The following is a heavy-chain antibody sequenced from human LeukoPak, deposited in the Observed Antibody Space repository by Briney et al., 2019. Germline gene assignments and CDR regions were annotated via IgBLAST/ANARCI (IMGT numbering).Heavy chain of an antibody. Sequence: GGSLRLSCAASGFSFRRFAMSWVRQAPGKGLEWVSSISLSGDRIYHAHSLKGRFTTSRDNSKSTLYLQMTNLRAEDSAVYFFAKDYQVIFNFCFESWGQGTLVTVSS. CDR2: ISLSGDRI. J-gene: IGHJ4*02. CDR1: GFSFRRFA. CDR3: AKDYQVIFNFCFES. V-gene: IGHV3-23*01. D-gene: IGHD3/OR15-3a*01.